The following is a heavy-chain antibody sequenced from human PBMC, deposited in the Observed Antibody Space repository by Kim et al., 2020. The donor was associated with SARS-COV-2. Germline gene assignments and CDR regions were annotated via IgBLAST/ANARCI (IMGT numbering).Heavy chain of an antibody. Sequence: ASVKVSCKASGYTFTSYYMHWVRQAPGQGLEWMGIINPSGGSTSYAQKFQGRVTMTRDTSTSTVYMELSSLRSEDTAVYYCARSRIITMVRGDLDWFDPWGQGTLVTVSS. V-gene: IGHV1-46*01. CDR3: ARSRIITMVRGDLDWFDP. CDR2: INPSGGST. J-gene: IGHJ5*02. D-gene: IGHD3-10*01. CDR1: GYTFTSYY.